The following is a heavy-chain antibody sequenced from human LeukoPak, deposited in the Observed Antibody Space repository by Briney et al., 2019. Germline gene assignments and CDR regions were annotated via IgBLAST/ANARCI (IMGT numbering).Heavy chain of an antibody. J-gene: IGHJ5*02. V-gene: IGHV3-21*04. CDR2: ISSSSNYI. Sequence: GGSLRLSCAASGFIFSSYSMNWVRQAPGKGLEWVSSISSSSNYIYYADSVKGRFTISRDNAKNSLSLQMNSLRAEDTAVYYCARPYYYDSSGYHWGQGTLVTVSS. CDR1: GFIFSSYS. CDR3: ARPYYYDSSGYH. D-gene: IGHD3-22*01.